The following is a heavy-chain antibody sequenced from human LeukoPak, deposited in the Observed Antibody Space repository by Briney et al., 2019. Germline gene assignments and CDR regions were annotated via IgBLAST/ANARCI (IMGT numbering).Heavy chain of an antibody. CDR1: GFTFSSYS. V-gene: IGHV3-33*08. D-gene: IGHD6-6*01. J-gene: IGHJ4*02. CDR3: ARFRYSSSAFDY. Sequence: GGSLRLSCAASGFTFSSYSMNWVRQAPGKGLEWVAVIWYDGSNNYYGDSVKGRFTISRDNSKNTLYLQMNSLRAEDTAVYYCARFRYSSSAFDYWGQGTLVTVSS. CDR2: IWYDGSNN.